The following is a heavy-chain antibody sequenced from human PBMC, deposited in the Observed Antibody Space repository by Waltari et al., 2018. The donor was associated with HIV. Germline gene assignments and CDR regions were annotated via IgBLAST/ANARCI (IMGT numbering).Heavy chain of an antibody. CDR1: GGSISSGGYY. J-gene: IGHJ6*02. V-gene: IGHV4-31*03. CDR3: ARDHATIFGGGGRDYGMDV. D-gene: IGHD3-3*01. Sequence: QVQLQESGPGLVKPSQTLSLTCTVSGGSISSGGYYWTWIRQHPGKGLEWIGYIYYSGSTYYNPSLKSRVTISVDTSKNQFSLKLSSVTAADTAVYYCARDHATIFGGGGRDYGMDVWGQGTTVTVSS. CDR2: IYYSGST.